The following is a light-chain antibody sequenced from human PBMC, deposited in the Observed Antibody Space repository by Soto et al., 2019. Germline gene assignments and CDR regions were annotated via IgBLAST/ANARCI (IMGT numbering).Light chain of an antibody. J-gene: IGLJ1*01. CDR2: QVS. V-gene: IGLV2-14*01. CDR3: SSYTSSTTYV. CDR1: TSDVGAYNY. Sequence: QSVLTQPASVSGSPGQSIAISCTGTTSDVGAYNYVSWYQQHPGKAPKLMIYQVSNRPSGVSNRFSGSKSGNMASLTISGLQAEDEADYYCSSYTSSTTYVFGTGTKVTVL.